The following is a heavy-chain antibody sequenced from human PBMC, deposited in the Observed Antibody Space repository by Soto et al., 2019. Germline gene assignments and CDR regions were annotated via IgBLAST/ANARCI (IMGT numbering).Heavy chain of an antibody. J-gene: IGHJ6*03. CDR2: INAGNGDT. D-gene: IGHD3-10*01. Sequence: QVQVVQSGAEVKKPGASVKVSCKASGFTFTSYGFHWVRQAPGQRLEWMGWINAGNGDTIYSEKFQGRGTFSRDTSATTVYMELSGLRSEDTAVYYCAREAYSPRDGTYYHMDVWGKGTTVTVSS. CDR1: GFTFTSYG. V-gene: IGHV1-3*01. CDR3: AREAYSPRDGTYYHMDV.